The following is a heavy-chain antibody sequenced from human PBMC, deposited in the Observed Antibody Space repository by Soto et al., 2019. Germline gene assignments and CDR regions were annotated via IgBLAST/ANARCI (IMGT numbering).Heavy chain of an antibody. Sequence: QVQLVQSGAEVKMPGASVKVSCRPSGYTFTAYYIDWVRLPPGRGLEWMGWVRPDNGATASSNKWRGRVVMTWDASSSTAYLELATLKYDDTAIYYCARRVVRGYRILDFWGQGSLVTVSS. CDR1: GYTFTAYY. CDR2: VRPDNGAT. V-gene: IGHV1-2*02. CDR3: ARRVVRGYRILDF. D-gene: IGHD3-3*01. J-gene: IGHJ4*02.